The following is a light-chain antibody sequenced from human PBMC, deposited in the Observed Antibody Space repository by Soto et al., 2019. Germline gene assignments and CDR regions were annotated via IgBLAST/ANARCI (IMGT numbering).Light chain of an antibody. CDR3: SSYATSSTLDV. V-gene: IGLV2-14*03. Sequence: QSVLTQPASVSGSAGQSITISCTGTSSEIGGYDYVSWYQHHPGKAPRLILYDVSNRPSGVSNRFSGSKSGNTASLTISGLQAEDEAEYYCSSYATSSTLDVFGTGTKVTVL. CDR1: SSEIGGYDY. J-gene: IGLJ1*01. CDR2: DVS.